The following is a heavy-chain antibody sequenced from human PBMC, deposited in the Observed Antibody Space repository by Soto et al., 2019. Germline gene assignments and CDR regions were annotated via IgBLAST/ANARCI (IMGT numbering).Heavy chain of an antibody. CDR1: GFTFSSYA. CDR3: ARDGPDRGAPSY. CDR2: ISYDGSNK. V-gene: IGHV3-30-3*01. D-gene: IGHD3-10*01. J-gene: IGHJ4*02. Sequence: QVQLVESGGGVVQPGRSLRLSCAASGFTFSSYAMHWVRQAPGKGLEWVAVISYDGSNKYYADSVKGRFTISRDNSKNTLYLQMNSLRAEDTAVYYCARDGPDRGAPSYWVQGTLVTVSS.